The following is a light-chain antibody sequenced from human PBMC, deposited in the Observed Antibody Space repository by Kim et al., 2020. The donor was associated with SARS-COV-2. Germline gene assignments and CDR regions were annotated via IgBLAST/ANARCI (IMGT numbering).Light chain of an antibody. J-gene: IGKJ1*01. CDR2: LGS. CDR1: QTLLYINGYNY. Sequence: DIVMTQSPLSLPVTPGEPASISCRSSQTLLYINGYNYLDWFLQKPGQSPQLLIYLGSNRASGVPERFSGSGSGTDFTLKISRVEAEDVGVYYCMQALEAPRTFGQGTKLEI. V-gene: IGKV2-28*01. CDR3: MQALEAPRT.